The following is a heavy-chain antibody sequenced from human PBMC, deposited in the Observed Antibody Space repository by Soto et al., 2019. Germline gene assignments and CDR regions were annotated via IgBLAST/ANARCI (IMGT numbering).Heavy chain of an antibody. CDR2: IYNSGII. CDR3: ASGPYCGEECYFAY. V-gene: IGHV4-4*07. CDR1: GDSISRYY. D-gene: IGHD3-10*01. Sequence: PSETLSLTCSVFGDSISRYYWSWIRQPAGKGLEFIGRIYNSGIINYNPSLESRVTMSVDPSKNQISLQLSSATAADAAMYYCASGPYCGEECYFAYWGQGTLVTVSS. J-gene: IGHJ4*02.